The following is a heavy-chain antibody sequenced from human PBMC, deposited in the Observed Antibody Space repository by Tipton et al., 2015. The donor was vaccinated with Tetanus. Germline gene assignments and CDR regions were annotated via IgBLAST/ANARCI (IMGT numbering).Heavy chain of an antibody. CDR2: IYTSGST. CDR3: AASYGSGSYYFFDY. D-gene: IGHD3-10*01. CDR1: GGSISSYY. Sequence: TLSLTCTVSGGSISSYYWSWIRQPAGKGLEWIGRIYTSGSTNYNPSLKSRVTMSVDTSKNQFSLKLSSVTAADTAVYYCAASYGSGSYYFFDYWGQGTLVTVSS. V-gene: IGHV4-4*07. J-gene: IGHJ4*02.